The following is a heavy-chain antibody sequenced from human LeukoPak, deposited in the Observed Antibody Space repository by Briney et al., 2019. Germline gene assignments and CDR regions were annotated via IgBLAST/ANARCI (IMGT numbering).Heavy chain of an antibody. Sequence: PSGTLSLTCTVSGGSISSYYWSWIRQPPGKGLEWIGYISYSGSANYNPSLKSRVTISLDTSKNQISLKLSSVTAADTAVYYCARGAHYYDTSGYLMPLNYWGQGTLVTVSS. J-gene: IGHJ4*02. D-gene: IGHD3-22*01. CDR1: GGSISSYY. V-gene: IGHV4-59*01. CDR3: ARGAHYYDTSGYLMPLNY. CDR2: ISYSGSA.